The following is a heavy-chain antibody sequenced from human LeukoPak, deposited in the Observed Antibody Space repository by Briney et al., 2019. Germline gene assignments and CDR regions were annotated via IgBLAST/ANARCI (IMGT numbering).Heavy chain of an antibody. CDR1: GGSVSSYY. CDR2: IYYSGST. CDR3: ARDSYGDNDYYYYYGMDV. J-gene: IGHJ6*02. D-gene: IGHD4-17*01. Sequence: SETLSLTCTVSGGSVSSYYWSWIRQPAGKGLEWIGRIYYSGSTYYNPSLKSRVTISVDTSKNQFSLKLSSVTAADTAVYYCARDSYGDNDYYYYYGMDVWGQGTTVTVSS. V-gene: IGHV4-4*07.